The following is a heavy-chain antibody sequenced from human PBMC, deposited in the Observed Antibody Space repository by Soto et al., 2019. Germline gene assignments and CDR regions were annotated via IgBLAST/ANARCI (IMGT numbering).Heavy chain of an antibody. J-gene: IGHJ6*02. Sequence: ASVKVSCKASGYTFTSYDINWVRQATGQGLEWMGWMNPNSGNTGYAQKFQGRVTMTRNTSISTAYMELSSLRSEDTAVYYCARWVVVAADYYYYGMDVWGQGTTVTVSS. CDR3: ARWVVVAADYYYYGMDV. CDR2: MNPNSGNT. CDR1: GYTFTSYD. D-gene: IGHD2-15*01. V-gene: IGHV1-8*01.